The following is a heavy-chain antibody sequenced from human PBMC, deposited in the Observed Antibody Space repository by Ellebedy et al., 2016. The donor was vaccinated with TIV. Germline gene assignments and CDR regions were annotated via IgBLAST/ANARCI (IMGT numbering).Heavy chain of an antibody. CDR3: AREIADRRYFDL. CDR1: GFTFSRYG. Sequence: GESLKISCGASGFTFSRYGMHWVRQAPGMALEWVAVVWYDGSNIYYKESVKGRFTISRDNSKNMLYLQMNSLRVEDTALYYCAREIADRRYFDLWGRGTLVSVSS. CDR2: VWYDGSNI. V-gene: IGHV3-33*01. D-gene: IGHD3-16*02. J-gene: IGHJ2*01.